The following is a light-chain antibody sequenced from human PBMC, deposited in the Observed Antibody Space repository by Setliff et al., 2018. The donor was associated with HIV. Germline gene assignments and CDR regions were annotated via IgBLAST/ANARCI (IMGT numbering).Light chain of an antibody. V-gene: IGLV2-14*03. CDR2: DVI. CDR1: SSDVGGYYS. Sequence: QSVLAQPASVSGSPGQSITISCTGISSDVGGYYSVSWYQQHPGKAPKLMIYDVINRPSGVSNRFSGSRSGNTASLTISGLQVEDEADYYCRSYTTSSTLHVFGPGTKVTV. CDR3: RSYTTSSTLHV. J-gene: IGLJ1*01.